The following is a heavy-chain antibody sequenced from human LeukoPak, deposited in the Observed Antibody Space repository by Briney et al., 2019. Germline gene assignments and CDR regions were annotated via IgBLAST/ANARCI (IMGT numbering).Heavy chain of an antibody. V-gene: IGHV3-64*01. CDR1: GFTLGSYA. J-gene: IGHJ6*02. CDR2: ITSIGP. D-gene: IGHD3-10*01. Sequence: PGGSLRLSCAASGFTLGSYAVHWVRQAPGKGLEYVSGITSIGPHYGNSVKGRFTISRDNSKNTLNLQMGSLRPDDTAVYYCARVLLRGFRMDVWGQGTTVTASS. CDR3: ARVLLRGFRMDV.